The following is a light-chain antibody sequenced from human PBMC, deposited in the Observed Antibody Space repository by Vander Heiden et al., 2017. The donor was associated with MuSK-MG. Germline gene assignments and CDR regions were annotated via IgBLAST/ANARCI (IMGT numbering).Light chain of an antibody. CDR1: HSISSW. CDR3: QQDYSYSRT. CDR2: KGS. Sequence: DIQMTQSPSTLCASVGDRIAITCLASHSISSWLDWYQQKPGKAPKLLIYKGSSLESGVPSRFRGSGSGTEFALTISSLQPDDFGTYYCQQDYSYSRTFGQGTKVEIK. J-gene: IGKJ1*01. V-gene: IGKV1-5*03.